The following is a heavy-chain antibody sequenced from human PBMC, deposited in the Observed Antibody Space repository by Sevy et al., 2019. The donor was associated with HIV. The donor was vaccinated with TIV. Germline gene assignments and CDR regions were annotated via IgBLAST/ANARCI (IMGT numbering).Heavy chain of an antibody. CDR3: ATGNAVTGRGDYFDF. D-gene: IGHD2-21*02. J-gene: IGHJ4*02. CDR2: ITPFFGTI. V-gene: IGHV1-69*13. CDR1: GGTICNYG. Sequence: ASVKVSCKASGGTICNYGFSWVRQAPGQGLEWVGGITPFFGTINYAQKFQDRVTITADESAGTVYLELSRLRSEDTAVYYCATGNAVTGRGDYFDFWGRGTLVTVSS.